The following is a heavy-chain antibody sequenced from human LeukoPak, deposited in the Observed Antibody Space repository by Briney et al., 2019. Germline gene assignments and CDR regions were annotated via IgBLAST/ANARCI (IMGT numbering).Heavy chain of an antibody. V-gene: IGHV1-2*02. CDR2: INPNSGGT. Sequence: ASVKVSCKASGYTFTGYYMHWVRQAPGQGLEWMGWINPNSGGTNYAQKFQGGVTMTRDTSTSTVYMELSSLRSEDTAVYYCASAGDDSSGYEYFQHWGQGTLVTVSS. CDR3: ASAGDDSSGYEYFQH. J-gene: IGHJ1*01. CDR1: GYTFTGYY. D-gene: IGHD3-22*01.